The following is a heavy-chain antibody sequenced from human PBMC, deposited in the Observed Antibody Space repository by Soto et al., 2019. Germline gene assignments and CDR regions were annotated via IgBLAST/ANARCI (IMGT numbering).Heavy chain of an antibody. J-gene: IGHJ4*02. CDR1: GFTFSSYA. V-gene: IGHV3-23*01. CDR2: ISGSGGST. D-gene: IGHD3-10*01. Sequence: EVQLLESGGGLVQPGGSLRLSCAASGFTFSSYAMSWFRQAPGKGLEWVSAISGSGGSTYYADSVKGRFTISRDNSKNTLYLQMNSLRAEDTAVYYCAKDLGFGELSGIDYWGQGTLVTVSS. CDR3: AKDLGFGELSGIDY.